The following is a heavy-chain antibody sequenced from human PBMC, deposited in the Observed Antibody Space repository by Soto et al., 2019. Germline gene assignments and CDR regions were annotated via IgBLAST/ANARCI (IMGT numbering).Heavy chain of an antibody. J-gene: IGHJ6*02. CDR1: GLTISSYW. D-gene: IGHD3-10*01. CDR3: TREGVSPAGHDMDV. V-gene: IGHV3-49*04. CDR2: IRSKGYGGTT. Sequence: GGSLRLSCAASGLTISSYWMSWVRQAPGKGLEWVGFIRSKGYGGTTEYAASVKGRLTISRDDSKSIAYLQMNSLKTEDTAVYYCTREGVSPAGHDMDVWGQGTTVTVSS.